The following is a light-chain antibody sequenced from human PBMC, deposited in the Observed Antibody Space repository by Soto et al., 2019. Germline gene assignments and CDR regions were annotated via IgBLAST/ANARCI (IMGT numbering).Light chain of an antibody. J-gene: IGKJ5*01. CDR2: VTS. V-gene: IGKV1-39*01. Sequence: DIQMTQSPSSLSASVGDRVTITCRASQSISGYLNWYQQKPGQAPTLLIYVTSTLQSGVPSRFSGSGSGTDFTLTISCLQPEDFATYYCQQSYSTPITFGQRTRLEIK. CDR3: QQSYSTPIT. CDR1: QSISGY.